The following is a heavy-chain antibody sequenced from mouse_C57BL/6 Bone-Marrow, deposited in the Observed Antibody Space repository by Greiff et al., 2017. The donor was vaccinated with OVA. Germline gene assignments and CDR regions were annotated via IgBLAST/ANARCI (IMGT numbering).Heavy chain of an antibody. CDR2: INPSNGGT. J-gene: IGHJ4*01. V-gene: IGHV1-53*01. CDR1: GYTFTSYW. D-gene: IGHD1-1*01. CDR3: ARDYYGSIPYYYAMDY. Sequence: VQLQQPGTELVKPGASVKLSCKASGYTFTSYWMHWVKQRPGQGLEWIGNINPSNGGTNYNEKFKSKATLTVDKSSSTAYMQLSSLTSEDSAVYYCARDYYGSIPYYYAMDYWGQGTSVTVSS.